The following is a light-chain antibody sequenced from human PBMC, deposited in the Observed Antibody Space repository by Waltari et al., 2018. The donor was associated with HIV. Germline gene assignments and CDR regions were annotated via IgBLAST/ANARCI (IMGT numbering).Light chain of an antibody. CDR1: QGISSY. CDR3: QQLNSYLSIT. J-gene: IGKJ5*01. V-gene: IGKV1-9*01. Sequence: DIQLTQSPSFLSASVGDRVTITCRASQGISSYLAWYQQKPEKAPKLLIYAASTLQSGVPSRFSGSGSGTEFTLTISSLQPEDFATYYCQQLNSYLSITFGQGTRLEIK. CDR2: AAS.